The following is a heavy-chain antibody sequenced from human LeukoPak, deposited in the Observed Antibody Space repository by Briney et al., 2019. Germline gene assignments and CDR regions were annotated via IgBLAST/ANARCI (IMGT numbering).Heavy chain of an antibody. CDR1: GYTFTSYG. CDR2: ISAYNGNT. V-gene: IGHV1-18*01. D-gene: IGHD6-13*01. Sequence: ASVKVSCKASGYTFTSYGISWVRQAPGQGLECMGWISAYNGNTNYAQKLQGRVTMTTDTSTSTAYMELRSLRSDDTAVYYCARGAGAAAGQYYYYYMDVWGKGTTVTVSS. CDR3: ARGAGAAAGQYYYYYMDV. J-gene: IGHJ6*03.